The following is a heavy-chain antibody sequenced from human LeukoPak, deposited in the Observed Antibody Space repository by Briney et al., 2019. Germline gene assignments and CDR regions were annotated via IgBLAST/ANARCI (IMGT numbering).Heavy chain of an antibody. J-gene: IGHJ6*03. CDR2: IYYSGST. CDR3: ARERREYCSSTSCYRSYYYYYMDV. V-gene: IGHV4-59*01. D-gene: IGHD2-2*01. Sequence: SETLSLTCTVSGGSISSYYWSWIRQPPGKGREWIGYIYYSGSTNYNPSLKSRVTISVDTSKNQFSLKLSSVTAADTAVYYCARERREYCSSTSCYRSYYYYYMDVWGKGTTVTVSS. CDR1: GGSISSYY.